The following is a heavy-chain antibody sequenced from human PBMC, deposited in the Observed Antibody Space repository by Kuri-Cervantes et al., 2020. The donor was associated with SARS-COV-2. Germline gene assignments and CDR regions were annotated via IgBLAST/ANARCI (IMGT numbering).Heavy chain of an antibody. J-gene: IGHJ4*02. CDR3: AREGIAVAGTFD. Sequence: ASVKVSCKASGYTFTSYDINWVRQATGQGLEWMGWMNPNSGNTGYAQKFQGRVTITRNTSISTAYMELSSLRSGDTAVYYCAREGIAVAGTFDWGQGTLVTVSS. CDR2: MNPNSGNT. CDR1: GYTFTSYD. V-gene: IGHV1-8*03. D-gene: IGHD6-19*01.